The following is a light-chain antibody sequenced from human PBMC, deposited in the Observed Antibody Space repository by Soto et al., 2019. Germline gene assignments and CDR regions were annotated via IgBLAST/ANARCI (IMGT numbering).Light chain of an antibody. Sequence: IQLTQSPSSLSASIGDRVTITCRASQGFSSYLAWYQQKPGRAPRLLIYAASTLQSGVPSRFSGSGSGTDFTLTISDLQPEDFATYYCQQLNSYPYTFGQGTKLEIK. J-gene: IGKJ2*01. V-gene: IGKV1-9*01. CDR1: QGFSSY. CDR3: QQLNSYPYT. CDR2: AAS.